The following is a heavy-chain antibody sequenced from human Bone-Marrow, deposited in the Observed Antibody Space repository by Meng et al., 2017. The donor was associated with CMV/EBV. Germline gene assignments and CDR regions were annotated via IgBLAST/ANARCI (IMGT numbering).Heavy chain of an antibody. CDR2: IYYTGST. V-gene: IGHV4-59*01. CDR1: GGSLISYY. CDR3: ARTDYDYVWRINWFDP. J-gene: IGHJ5*02. D-gene: IGHD3-16*01. Sequence: SETLSLTCTVSGGSLISYYWSWVRPPPGKGLEWIGYIYYTGSTNYNPSLKSRVTIAVDTSKNQFSLRLSSVTAADTAVYFCARTDYDYVWRINWFDPWGQGTLVTVSS.